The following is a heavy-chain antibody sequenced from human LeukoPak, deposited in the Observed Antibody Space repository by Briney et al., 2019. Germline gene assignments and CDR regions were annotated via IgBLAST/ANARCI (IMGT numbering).Heavy chain of an antibody. Sequence: SETLSLTCTVSGGSISSYHWSWIRQPPGKGPEWIGHIYYTGSTNYNPSLKSRVTISLDTSKNQFSLKLSPVTAADTAVYYCTRSLGVVIHGGMDVWGQGTTVTVSS. CDR1: GGSISSYH. V-gene: IGHV4-59*01. D-gene: IGHD3-3*01. CDR2: IYYTGST. J-gene: IGHJ6*02. CDR3: TRSLGVVIHGGMDV.